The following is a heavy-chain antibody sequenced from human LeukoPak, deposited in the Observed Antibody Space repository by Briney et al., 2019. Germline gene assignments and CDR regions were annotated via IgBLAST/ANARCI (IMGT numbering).Heavy chain of an antibody. CDR2: INHSGST. J-gene: IGHJ4*02. Sequence: IGEINHSGSTNYNPSLKIRVTISVDTSKNQFSLKLSSVTAADTAVYYCASICSSTSCYPWGQGTLVTVSS. D-gene: IGHD2-2*01. CDR3: ASICSSTSCYP. V-gene: IGHV4-34*01.